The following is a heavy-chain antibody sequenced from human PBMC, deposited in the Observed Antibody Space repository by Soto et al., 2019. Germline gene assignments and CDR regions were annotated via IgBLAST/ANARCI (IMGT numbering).Heavy chain of an antibody. J-gene: IGHJ4*02. Sequence: TLSLTCTVSNFSVLTSIYYWAWIRQPPGKGLEWVGTVYYTGTTYYNPSLQSRVTISIDTSKNQFSLNLNSVTAADTAVYYCARNWNLALVPAAYFDSWGQGTLVTVSS. CDR2: VYYTGTT. D-gene: IGHD2-2*01. V-gene: IGHV4-39*01. CDR1: NFSVLTSIYY. CDR3: ARNWNLALVPAAYFDS.